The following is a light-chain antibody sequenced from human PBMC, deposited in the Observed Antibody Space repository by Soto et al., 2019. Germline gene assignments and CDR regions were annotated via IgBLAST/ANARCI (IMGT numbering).Light chain of an antibody. CDR2: SNY. Sequence: QSVLTQPPSASGTPGQRVAISSSGSSSNIESNTVTWYQQLPGTAPKLVIYSNYDRPSGVPDRFSGSTSGTSASLVIRGLQSEDEADYYCAAWDDILNVYVFGGGTKVTVL. V-gene: IGLV1-44*01. CDR3: AAWDDILNVYV. CDR1: SSNIESNT. J-gene: IGLJ1*01.